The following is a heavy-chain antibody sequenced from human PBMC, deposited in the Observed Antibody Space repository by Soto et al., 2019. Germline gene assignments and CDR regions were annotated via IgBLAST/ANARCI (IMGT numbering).Heavy chain of an antibody. CDR1: GGSFSGYY. D-gene: IGHD1-26*01. J-gene: IGHJ6*02. CDR3: ARFRRGGSYYQGYYYGMDV. V-gene: IGHV4-34*01. CDR2: INHSGSI. Sequence: SETLSLTCAVYGGSFSGYYWSWIRQPPGKGLEWIGEINHSGSINYNPSLKSRVTISVDTSKNQFSLKLSSATAAHTAVYYCARFRRGGSYYQGYYYGMDVWGQGTTVTVSS.